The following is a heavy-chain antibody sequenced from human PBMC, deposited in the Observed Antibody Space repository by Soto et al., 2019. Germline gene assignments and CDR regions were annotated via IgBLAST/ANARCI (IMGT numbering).Heavy chain of an antibody. CDR1: GGSVSSGSYY. CDR2: IYYSGST. Sequence: SETLSLTCTVSGGSVSSGSYYWSWIRQPPGKGLEWIGYIYYSGSTNYNPSLKSRVTTSVDTSKNQFSLKLSSVTAADTAVYYCARVRTDSSGWYGEDAFDIWGQGTMVTVSS. J-gene: IGHJ3*02. D-gene: IGHD6-19*01. V-gene: IGHV4-61*01. CDR3: ARVRTDSSGWYGEDAFDI.